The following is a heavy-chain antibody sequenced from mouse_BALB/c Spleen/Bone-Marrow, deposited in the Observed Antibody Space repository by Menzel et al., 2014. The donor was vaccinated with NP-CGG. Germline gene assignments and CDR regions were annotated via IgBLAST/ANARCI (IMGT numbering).Heavy chain of an antibody. CDR3: ARNGYYGYSDY. J-gene: IGHJ2*01. V-gene: IGHV4-1*02. Sequence: EVQLQESGGGLVQPGGSLKLSCAASGFDFSRYWMGWVRQAPGKGLEWIGEINPDSSTVNYTPSLKDKFIISRDNAKNTLYLQISKVRSEDTALYYCARNGYYGYSDYWGQGTTLTVSS. CDR2: INPDSSTV. D-gene: IGHD2-1*01. CDR1: GFDFSRYW.